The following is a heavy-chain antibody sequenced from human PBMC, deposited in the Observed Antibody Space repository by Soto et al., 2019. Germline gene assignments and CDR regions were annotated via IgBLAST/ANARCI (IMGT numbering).Heavy chain of an antibody. Sequence: GESLKISCKGSGYSFGNYWIGWVRQMPGKSPEWMGLIYPGNSDTGYSPSFQGQVTISADTSINTAYLQWSSLRASDTAVYYCVRKKAGAEIDYWGQGTPVTVSS. CDR1: GYSFGNYW. CDR2: IYPGNSDT. J-gene: IGHJ4*02. CDR3: VRKKAGAEIDY. V-gene: IGHV5-51*01.